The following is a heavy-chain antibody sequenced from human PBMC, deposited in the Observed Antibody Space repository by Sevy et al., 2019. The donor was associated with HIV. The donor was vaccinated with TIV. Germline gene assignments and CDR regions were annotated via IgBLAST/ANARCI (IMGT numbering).Heavy chain of an antibody. J-gene: IGHJ6*02. Sequence: GGSLRLSCTASGFTFSSAWMSWVRQAPGKGLEWVGRIKSEFDGGAIDYAAPVKGRFSISREDLKNTVYLQMNSLKTEDTGLYYCITDPAYRGYDEEVINYYFYGMDVWGQGTTVTVSS. CDR1: GFTFSSAW. CDR3: ITDPAYRGYDEEVINYYFYGMDV. D-gene: IGHD5-12*01. CDR2: IKSEFDGGAI. V-gene: IGHV3-15*01.